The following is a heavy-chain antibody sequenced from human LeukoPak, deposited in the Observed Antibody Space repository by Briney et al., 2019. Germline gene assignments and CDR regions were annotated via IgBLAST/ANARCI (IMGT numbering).Heavy chain of an antibody. Sequence: SETLSLTCTVSGGSISSYYWSWIRQPPGKGLEWIGYIYYSGSTNYNPSLKSRVTISLDTSKNQFSLKLTSVTAADTAVYYCARDLLLWFGELSLDYWGQGTLVTVSS. D-gene: IGHD3-10*01. CDR2: IYYSGST. V-gene: IGHV4-59*01. CDR3: ARDLLLWFGELSLDY. J-gene: IGHJ4*02. CDR1: GGSISSYY.